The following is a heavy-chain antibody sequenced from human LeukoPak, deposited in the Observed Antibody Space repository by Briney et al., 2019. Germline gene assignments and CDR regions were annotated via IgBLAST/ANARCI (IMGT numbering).Heavy chain of an antibody. CDR2: ISTDGGST. CDR1: GFTFSGYA. Sequence: PGGSLRLSCAASGFTFSGYAMHWVRQAPGKGLEYVSAISTDGGSTYYADSVKGRFTISRDNSKNTPYLQMGSLRAEDMAVYYCARDGGSYSFDYWGQGTLVTVSS. V-gene: IGHV3-64*02. J-gene: IGHJ4*02. D-gene: IGHD1-26*01. CDR3: ARDGGSYSFDY.